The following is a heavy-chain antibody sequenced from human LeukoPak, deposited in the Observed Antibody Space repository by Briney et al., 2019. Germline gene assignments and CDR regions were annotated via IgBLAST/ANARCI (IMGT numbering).Heavy chain of an antibody. J-gene: IGHJ6*02. CDR1: GYTFTNYY. D-gene: IGHD1-7*01. V-gene: IGHV1-46*01. CDR3: AREVPSPGTTYYYYGMDV. Sequence: ASVKVSCKAFGYTFTNYYMHWVRQAPGQGLEWMGIINPSGGSTTYAQKFQGRVTMTRDTSTSTVYMELSSLRSEDTAVYYCAREVPSPGTTYYYYGMDVWGQGTTVTVSS. CDR2: INPSGGST.